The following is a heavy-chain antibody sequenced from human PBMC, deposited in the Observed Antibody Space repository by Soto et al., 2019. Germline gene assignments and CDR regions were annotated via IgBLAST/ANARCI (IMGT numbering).Heavy chain of an antibody. Sequence: ASVKVSCKTSGYTFTSYGITWVRQAPGQGLEWMGIINPSGGGTSYAQKFQGRVTMNRDTSTSTVYMELSSLRSEDTAVYYCARDGSSSWYYYGMDVWGQGTTVTVSS. CDR3: ARDGSSSWYYYGMDV. CDR1: GYTFTSYG. CDR2: INPSGGGT. J-gene: IGHJ6*02. D-gene: IGHD6-13*01. V-gene: IGHV1-46*01.